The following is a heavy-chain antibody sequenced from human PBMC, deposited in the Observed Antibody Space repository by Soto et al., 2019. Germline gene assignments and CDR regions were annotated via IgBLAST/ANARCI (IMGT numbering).Heavy chain of an antibody. D-gene: IGHD6-6*01. CDR2: INPSGGST. Sequence: QVQLVQSGAAVKKPGASVKVSCKASGYTFTSYYMHWVRQAPGQGLEWMAVINPSGGSTNYAQKFQGRVTMTSDTATSTVFMELSSLRSDDTAVYYCARGGSSSSQSAYSYGMDVWGQGTTVTVSS. J-gene: IGHJ6*02. V-gene: IGHV1-46*01. CDR3: ARGGSSSSQSAYSYGMDV. CDR1: GYTFTSYY.